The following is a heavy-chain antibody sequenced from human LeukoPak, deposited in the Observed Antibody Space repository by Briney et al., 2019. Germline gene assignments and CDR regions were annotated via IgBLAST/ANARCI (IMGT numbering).Heavy chain of an antibody. V-gene: IGHV1-24*01. J-gene: IGHJ4*02. Sequence: GASVKVSCKASGYTLTELSMNWVRQAPGQGLEWMGGFDPEDGETIYAQKFQGRVTMTEDTSTDTAYMELSSPRSEDTAVYYCATGFWGSLETDYWGQGTLVTVSS. CDR1: GYTLTELS. CDR2: FDPEDGET. CDR3: ATGFWGSLETDY. D-gene: IGHD3-16*02.